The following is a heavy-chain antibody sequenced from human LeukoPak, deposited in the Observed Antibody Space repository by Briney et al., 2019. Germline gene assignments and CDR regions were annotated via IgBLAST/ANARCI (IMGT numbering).Heavy chain of an antibody. J-gene: IGHJ4*02. CDR2: ISYDGSNK. CDR1: GFTFSSYG. Sequence: GGSLRLSCAASGFTFSSYGMHWVRQAPGKGLEWVAVISYDGSNKYYADSVKGRFTTSRDNSKNTLYLQMNSLRAEDTAVYYCAKEMATGELIDYWGQGTLVTVSS. CDR3: AKEMATGELIDY. D-gene: IGHD5-24*01. V-gene: IGHV3-30*18.